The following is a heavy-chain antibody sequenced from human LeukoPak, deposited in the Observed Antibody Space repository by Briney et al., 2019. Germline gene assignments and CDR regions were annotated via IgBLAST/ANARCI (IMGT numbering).Heavy chain of an antibody. Sequence: GGSLRLSCAVSGFNFRDHWMDWVRQAPGKGLEWVGHIKNDGSETYYLDSLKGRFSISRDNTNNALYLQMNSLRVEDTAVYYCVKNDGWFHLAQWGQGALVTVSS. V-gene: IGHV3-7*03. D-gene: IGHD6-19*01. CDR3: VKNDGWFHLAQ. CDR1: GFNFRDHW. J-gene: IGHJ4*02. CDR2: IKNDGSET.